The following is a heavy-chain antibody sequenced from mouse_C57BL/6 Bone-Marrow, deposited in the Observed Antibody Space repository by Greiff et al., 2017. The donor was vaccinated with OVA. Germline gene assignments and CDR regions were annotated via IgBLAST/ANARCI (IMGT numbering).Heavy chain of an antibody. CDR2: ISSGGDYI. D-gene: IGHD2-4*01. J-gene: IGHJ4*01. V-gene: IGHV5-9-1*02. CDR1: GFTFSSYA. CDR3: TSDDDYDGLYAMDY. Sequence: EVKLVESGEGLVKPGGSLKLSCAASGFTFSSYAMSWVRQTPEKRLEWVAYISSGGDYIYYADTVRGRFTISRDNARNTLYLQMSSLKSEDTAMYYCTSDDDYDGLYAMDYWGQGTSVTVSS.